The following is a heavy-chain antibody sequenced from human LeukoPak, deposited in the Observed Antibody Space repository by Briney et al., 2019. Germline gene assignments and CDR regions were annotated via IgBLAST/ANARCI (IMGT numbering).Heavy chain of an antibody. Sequence: GGPLTLSCAASGFPFSSYSMKWLRQAPGRGVEWVSYISSSSSNVYYADSVKGRFTISRDNDTNSLYLQMNSLRAEDTAVYYCASKPAVRGYYYYYMDVWGKGTTVTVSS. V-gene: IGHV3-48*01. J-gene: IGHJ6*03. CDR2: ISSSSSNV. CDR3: ASKPAVRGYYYYYMDV. D-gene: IGHD2-2*01. CDR1: GFPFSSYS.